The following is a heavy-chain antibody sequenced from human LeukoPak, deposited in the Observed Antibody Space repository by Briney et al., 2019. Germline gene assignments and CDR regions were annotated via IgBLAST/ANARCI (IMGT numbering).Heavy chain of an antibody. J-gene: IGHJ4*02. D-gene: IGHD6-19*01. V-gene: IGHV4-4*07. CDR3: ARGSQDAGYSSGWYHFYYFDY. CDR2: IYTSGST. Sequence: SETLSLTCTISGGSMSSYYWSWIRQPAGKGLEWIGRIYTSGSTNYNPSLKSRVTMSVDTSKNQFSLKLSSVTAADTAVYYCARGSQDAGYSSGWYHFYYFDYWGQGTLVTVSS. CDR1: GGSMSSYY.